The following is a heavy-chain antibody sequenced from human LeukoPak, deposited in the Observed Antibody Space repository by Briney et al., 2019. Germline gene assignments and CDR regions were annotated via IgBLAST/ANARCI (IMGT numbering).Heavy chain of an antibody. CDR3: ARDLLRYFDWLSMAGY. Sequence: ASVKVSCKASGYTFTGYYMHWVRQAPGQGLEWMGWINPNSGDTNYAQKFQGRVTMTRDTSISTAYMELSRLRSDDTAVYYCARDLLRYFDWLSMAGYWGQGTLVSVSS. J-gene: IGHJ4*02. V-gene: IGHV1-2*02. D-gene: IGHD3-9*01. CDR1: GYTFTGYY. CDR2: INPNSGDT.